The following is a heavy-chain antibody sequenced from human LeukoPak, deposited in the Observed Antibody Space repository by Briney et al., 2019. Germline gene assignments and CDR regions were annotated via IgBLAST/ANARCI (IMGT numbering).Heavy chain of an antibody. V-gene: IGHV1-69*01. CDR2: IIPIFGTA. Sequence: GASVKVSCKASGGTFSSYAISWVRQAPGQGLEWMGGIIPIFGTANYAQKFQGRVTITADESTSTAYVELSSLRSEDTAVYYCARDYSGSYSFDYWGQGTLVTVSS. D-gene: IGHD1-26*01. J-gene: IGHJ4*02. CDR3: ARDYSGSYSFDY. CDR1: GGTFSSYA.